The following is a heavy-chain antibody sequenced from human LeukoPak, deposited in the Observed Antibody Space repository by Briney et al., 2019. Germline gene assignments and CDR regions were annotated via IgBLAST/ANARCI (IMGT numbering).Heavy chain of an antibody. CDR2: ITSSGTYI. V-gene: IGHV3-21*01. J-gene: IGHJ6*04. D-gene: IGHD3-10*02. CDR3: AELGITMIGGV. Sequence: PGGSLRLSCAASGFTFSSYSMNWVRQAPGKGLEWVSSITSSGTYIFYADSVKGRFTISRDNAKNSLYLQMDSLGPEDTAVYCCAELGITMIGGVWGKGTTVTISS. CDR1: GFTFSSYS.